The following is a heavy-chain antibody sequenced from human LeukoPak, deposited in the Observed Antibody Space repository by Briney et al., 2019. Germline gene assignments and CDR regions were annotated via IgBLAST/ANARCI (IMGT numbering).Heavy chain of an antibody. CDR3: ATDYYVSGSYYRLFY. CDR1: GFTFGTYW. Sequence: PGGSLRLSFGASGFTFGTYWMHWVRQAPGKGLVWVSGINSDGGTTTYADSVKGRFTISRDNAKNTLYLQMNNLRAEDTAIYYCATDYYVSGSYYRLFYWGQGTLVTVSS. CDR2: INSDGGTT. J-gene: IGHJ4*02. V-gene: IGHV3-74*01. D-gene: IGHD3-10*01.